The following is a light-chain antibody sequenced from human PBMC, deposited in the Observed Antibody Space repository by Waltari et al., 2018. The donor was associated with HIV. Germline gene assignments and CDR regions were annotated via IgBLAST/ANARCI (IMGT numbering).Light chain of an antibody. CDR2: DHN. J-gene: IGLJ2*01. CDR1: SSDVGLYKH. CDR3: CSYAGSYTLI. V-gene: IGLV2-11*01. Sequence: QSALTQPRSVSGSPGQSVTISCTGTSSDVGLYKHVSWYQQHPGKVPKLLIYDHNDRPSGVPERSSGSKSGTTASLTISGLQAEDEGFYYCCSYAGSYTLIFGGGTKLTVL.